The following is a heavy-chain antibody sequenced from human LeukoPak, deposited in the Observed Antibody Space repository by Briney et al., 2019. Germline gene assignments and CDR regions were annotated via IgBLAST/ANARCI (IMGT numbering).Heavy chain of an antibody. D-gene: IGHD5-18*01. Sequence: GGSLRLSCAASGFTFSDYHMSWIRQAPGKGLEWVSYISSSSDYTNYADSVKGRFTISRHNSRNTLYLQMNSLRAEDTAVYYCARVDTVMAYYFDLWGQGALVTVSS. CDR1: GFTFSDYH. V-gene: IGHV3-11*05. J-gene: IGHJ4*02. CDR2: ISSSSDYT. CDR3: ARVDTVMAYYFDL.